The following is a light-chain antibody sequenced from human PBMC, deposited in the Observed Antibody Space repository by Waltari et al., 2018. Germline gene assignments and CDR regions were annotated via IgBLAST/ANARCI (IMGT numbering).Light chain of an antibody. V-gene: IGKV1-NL1*01. CDR1: QGISNS. CDR2: GAS. Sequence: DIQMTQSQSSLSASVGDRVTITCRASQGISNSLAWYQQKPGKAPTLLLYGASRLESGVPPRFSGSGSGTDYTLTISSLQPDDFATYYCQQYYFTPYTFGQGTKLDIK. J-gene: IGKJ2*01. CDR3: QQYYFTPYT.